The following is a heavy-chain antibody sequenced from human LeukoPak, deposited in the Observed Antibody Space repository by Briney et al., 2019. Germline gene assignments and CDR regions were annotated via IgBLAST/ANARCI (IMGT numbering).Heavy chain of an antibody. D-gene: IGHD2-15*01. CDR1: GFSFSGYG. V-gene: IGHV3-30*02. Sequence: GGSLRLSCAASGFSFSGYGMHWVRQAPGKGLERVAFIRDDGSNEYYADSVKGRFTISRDKSKNTLSLQMNGLRVEDTAVYYCAKVMPPGRIRFYSYYMDVWGKGTTVTVS. J-gene: IGHJ6*03. CDR2: IRDDGSNE. CDR3: AKVMPPGRIRFYSYYMDV.